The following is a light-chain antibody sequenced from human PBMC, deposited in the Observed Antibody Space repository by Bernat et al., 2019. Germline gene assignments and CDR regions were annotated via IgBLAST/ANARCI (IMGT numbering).Light chain of an antibody. CDR2: DVS. V-gene: IGLV2-14*03. CDR3: NSVPTTPTPVV. Sequence: QSALTQPASVSGSPGQSVTISCTGTRSDVGAYNYVSWYQQLPGKAPKLMIYDVSNRRSGVSNRFSGSKSGNTASLTISGLQAEDEADYFCNSVPTTPTPVVFGGGTKLAVL. J-gene: IGLJ2*01. CDR1: RSDVGAYNY.